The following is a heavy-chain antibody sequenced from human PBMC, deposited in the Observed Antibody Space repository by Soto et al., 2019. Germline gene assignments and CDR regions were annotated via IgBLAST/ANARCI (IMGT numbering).Heavy chain of an antibody. CDR1: GGSISSYY. D-gene: IGHD6-13*01. Sequence: SEPLSLTCTVSGGSISSYYWSWIRQPPGKGLEWIGYIYYSGSTNYNPSLKSRVTISVDTSKNQFSLKLSSVTAADTAVYYCARDLGSSSFDYWGQGTLVTVSS. J-gene: IGHJ4*02. CDR2: IYYSGST. V-gene: IGHV4-59*01. CDR3: ARDLGSSSFDY.